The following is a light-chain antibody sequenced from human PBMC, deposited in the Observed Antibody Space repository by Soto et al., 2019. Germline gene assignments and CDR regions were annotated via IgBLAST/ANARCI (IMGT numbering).Light chain of an antibody. CDR1: QGISSW. CDR3: QQANSFPRT. V-gene: IGKV1-12*01. Sequence: DIQMTQSPSSVSASVGDRVTITCRASQGISSWLAWYQQKPGKAPKLLIYAASSLQSGVPSRFSGSRSWTDFTVHISGLQYEDFSTYFCQQANSFPRTFGGGNKVEIK. J-gene: IGKJ4*01. CDR2: AAS.